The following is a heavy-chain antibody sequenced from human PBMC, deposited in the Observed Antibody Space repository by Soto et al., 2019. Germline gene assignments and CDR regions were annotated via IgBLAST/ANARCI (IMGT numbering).Heavy chain of an antibody. V-gene: IGHV3-21*01. D-gene: IGHD3-3*01. CDR3: ARDSGVYNWFDP. CDR1: GFTFSSYS. J-gene: IGHJ5*02. CDR2: ISSSSSYI. Sequence: EVQLVESGGGLVKPGGSLRLSCAASGFTFSSYSMNWVHQAPGKGLEWVSSISSSSSYIYYADSVKGRFTISRDNAKNSLYLQMNSLRAEDTAVYYCARDSGVYNWFDPWGQGTLVTVSS.